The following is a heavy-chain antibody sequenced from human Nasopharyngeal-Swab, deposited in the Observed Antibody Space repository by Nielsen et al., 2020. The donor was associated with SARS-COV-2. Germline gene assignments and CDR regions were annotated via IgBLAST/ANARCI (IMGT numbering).Heavy chain of an antibody. CDR2: ISSSSSYI. D-gene: IGHD2-15*01. Sequence: GGSLRLSCAASGFTFSSYSMNWVRQAPGKGLEWVSSISSSSSYIYYADSVKGRFTISRDNAKNSPYLQMNSLRAEDTAVYYCARDGGDIVVVVAATYLGYWGQGTLVTVSS. V-gene: IGHV3-21*01. J-gene: IGHJ4*02. CDR3: ARDGGDIVVVVAATYLGY. CDR1: GFTFSSYS.